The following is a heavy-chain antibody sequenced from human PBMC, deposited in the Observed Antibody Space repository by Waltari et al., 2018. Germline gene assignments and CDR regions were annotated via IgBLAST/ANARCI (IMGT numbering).Heavy chain of an antibody. J-gene: IGHJ4*02. CDR3: AHSGHFWSGFYVDYYFDY. D-gene: IGHD3-3*02. Sequence: QITLTESGPPLVKPTQTLTLTCTFSGFSLRTSGVSVGWFRQPPGKALEWLALIYWDDDKRYRPSLRDRLTITKDTSRNQVVLTMTNMDPVDTATYYCAHSGHFWSGFYVDYYFDYWGQGTLVTVSS. V-gene: IGHV2-5*02. CDR1: GFSLRTSGVS. CDR2: IYWDDDK.